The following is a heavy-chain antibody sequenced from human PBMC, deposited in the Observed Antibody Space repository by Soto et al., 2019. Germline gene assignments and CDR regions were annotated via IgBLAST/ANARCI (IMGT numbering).Heavy chain of an antibody. J-gene: IGHJ3*02. CDR3: ARDLRGMMLDYGDAHDRAFDI. D-gene: IGHD4-17*01. CDR1: GFTFSSYS. V-gene: IGHV3-21*01. Sequence: GGSLRLSCAASGFTFSSYSMNWVRQAPGKGLEWVSSISSSSSDIYYEDSVNGRFTISRDNAKNSLYLQMNSLRAEDTAVYYCARDLRGMMLDYGDAHDRAFDIWGQGTMVTVSS. CDR2: ISSSSSDI.